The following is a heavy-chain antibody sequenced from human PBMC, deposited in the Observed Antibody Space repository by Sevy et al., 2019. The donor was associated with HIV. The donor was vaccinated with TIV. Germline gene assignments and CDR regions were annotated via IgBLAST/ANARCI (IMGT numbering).Heavy chain of an antibody. J-gene: IGHJ6*03. V-gene: IGHV3-11*01. Sequence: GSLRLSCAASGFTFSDYYMSRIRQAPGKGLEWVSYISSSGSTIYYADSVKGRFTISRDNAKNSLYLQMNSLRAEDTAVYYCARGVSSSGGALFYYYMDVWGKGTTVTVSS. CDR3: ARGVSSSGGALFYYYMDV. CDR2: ISSSGSTI. D-gene: IGHD6-6*01. CDR1: GFTFSDYY.